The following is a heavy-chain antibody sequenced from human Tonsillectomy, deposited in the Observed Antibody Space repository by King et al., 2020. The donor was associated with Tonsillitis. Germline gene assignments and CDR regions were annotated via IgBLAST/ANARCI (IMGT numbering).Heavy chain of an antibody. Sequence: VQLVQSGAEVKKPGASVKVSCKASGYTFTSYYMHWVRQAPGQGLEWMGIIHPRGGSTSYAQKLQGRVTMTRDTSTSTLYMELSSLISEDTAVYYCARNVVGATYFDYWGQGTLVTVSS. V-gene: IGHV1-46*03. J-gene: IGHJ4*02. D-gene: IGHD1-26*01. CDR3: ARNVVGATYFDY. CDR2: IHPRGGST. CDR1: GYTFTSYY.